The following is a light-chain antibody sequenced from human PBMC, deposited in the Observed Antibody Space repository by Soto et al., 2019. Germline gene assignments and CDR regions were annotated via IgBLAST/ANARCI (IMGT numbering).Light chain of an antibody. Sequence: QSVLTQPASVSGSPGQSITISCTGTSSDVGDYNYVSWYQQHPGKAPKLMIYEVSNRPSGVSNRFSGSKSGNTASLTISGLQAEDEADYYCSSYTSNNILYVFGTGTKSPS. CDR3: SSYTSNNILYV. V-gene: IGLV2-14*01. J-gene: IGLJ1*01. CDR1: SSDVGDYNY. CDR2: EVS.